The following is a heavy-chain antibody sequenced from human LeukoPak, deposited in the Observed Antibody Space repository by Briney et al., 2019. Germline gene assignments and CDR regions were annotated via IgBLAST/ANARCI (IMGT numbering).Heavy chain of an antibody. J-gene: IGHJ4*02. CDR3: ARDLWENSKGRKRGWDY. D-gene: IGHD4-11*01. CDR2: IIPIFGTA. Sequence: SVKVSCKASGGTFSSYAISWVRQAPGQGLEWMGGIIPIFGTANYAQKFQGRVTITADESTSTAYMELSSLRSEDTAVYYCARDLWENSKGRKRGWDYWGQGTLVTVSS. V-gene: IGHV1-69*13. CDR1: GGTFSSYA.